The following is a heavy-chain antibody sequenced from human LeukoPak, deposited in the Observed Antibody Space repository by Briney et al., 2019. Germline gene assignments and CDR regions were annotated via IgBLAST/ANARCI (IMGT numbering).Heavy chain of an antibody. CDR1: GYTFTGYY. V-gene: IGHV1-2*02. CDR3: ARAPPSGCSSTSCYTPFPFDY. Sequence: ASVKVSCKASGYTFTGYYMHWVRQAPGQGLEWMGWINPNSGGTNYAQKFQGRVTMTRDTSISTAYMELSRLRSDDTAVYYGARAPPSGCSSTSCYTPFPFDYWGQGTLVTVSS. D-gene: IGHD2-2*02. CDR2: INPNSGGT. J-gene: IGHJ4*02.